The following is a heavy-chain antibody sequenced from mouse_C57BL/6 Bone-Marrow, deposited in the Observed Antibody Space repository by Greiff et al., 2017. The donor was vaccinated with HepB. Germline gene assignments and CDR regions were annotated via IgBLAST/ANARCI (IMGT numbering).Heavy chain of an antibody. CDR1: GYTFTSYG. Sequence: VKLMESGAELARPGASVKLSCMASGYTFTSYGISWVKQRTGQGLEWIGEIYPSSGNTYYNEKFKGKATLTADKSTSTAYMELRSLTSEDSAVYFCARLDTTVVAWGQGTLVTVSA. CDR2: IYPSSGNT. D-gene: IGHD1-1*01. J-gene: IGHJ3*02. V-gene: IGHV1-81*01. CDR3: ARLDTTVVA.